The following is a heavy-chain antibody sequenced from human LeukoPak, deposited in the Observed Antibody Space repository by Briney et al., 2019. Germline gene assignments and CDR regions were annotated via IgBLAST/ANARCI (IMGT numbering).Heavy chain of an antibody. V-gene: IGHV4-61*02. Sequence: SQTLSLTCTVSGGSISSGSYYWTWIRQPAGKGLEWIGRIYTSGSTNYNPSLKSRVTISADTSKNQFSLKLSSVTAADTAAYYCARTTEAHSWRTRYYDYYMDVWGKGTTVTVSS. CDR2: IYTSGST. D-gene: IGHD6-13*01. CDR1: GGSISSGSYY. J-gene: IGHJ6*03. CDR3: ARTTEAHSWRTRYYDYYMDV.